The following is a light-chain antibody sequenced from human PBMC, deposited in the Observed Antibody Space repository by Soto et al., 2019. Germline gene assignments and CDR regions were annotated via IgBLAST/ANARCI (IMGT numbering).Light chain of an antibody. V-gene: IGKV1-39*01. CDR3: QQRYSTPWT. CDR1: QTIGKY. Sequence: IQMTQSPSSLSATVGDRATITCGASQTIGKYLNWYQQQPGKVTKLLIYDASYLQSGVPSRFSGSESGTDFTLTISSLQPEDFATYYCQQRYSTPWTFGQGTKVDIK. J-gene: IGKJ1*01. CDR2: DAS.